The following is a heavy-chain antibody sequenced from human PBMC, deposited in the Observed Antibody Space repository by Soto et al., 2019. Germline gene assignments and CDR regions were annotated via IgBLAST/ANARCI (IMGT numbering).Heavy chain of an antibody. V-gene: IGHV4-28*01. D-gene: IGHD2-15*01. CDR2: IYYSGSS. CDR1: GYSISSSNW. CDR3: ARSRDGVVDH. J-gene: IGHJ4*02. Sequence: PSETLSLTCAVSGYSISSSNWWGWIREPPGKRLEWIGYIYYSGSSYYNPSLKSRVTMSVDTSKNQFSLKLSSVTAVDTAVYYCARSRDGVVDHWGQGTLVTVS.